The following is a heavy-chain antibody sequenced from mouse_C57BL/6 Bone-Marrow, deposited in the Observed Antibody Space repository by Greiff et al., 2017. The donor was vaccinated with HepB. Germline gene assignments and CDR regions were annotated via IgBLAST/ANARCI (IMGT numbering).Heavy chain of an antibody. J-gene: IGHJ2*01. V-gene: IGHV1-50*01. CDR3: ARQGYAY. D-gene: IGHD3-2*02. CDR2: IDPSDSYT. CDR1: GYTFTSYW. Sequence: QVQLQQPGAELVKPGASVKLSCKASGYTFTSYWMQWVNQRPGQGLEWIGEIDPSDSYTNYNQKSKGKATFTVDTSSSTAYMQLSSLTSEDSSVYYCARQGYAYWGQGTTLTVSS.